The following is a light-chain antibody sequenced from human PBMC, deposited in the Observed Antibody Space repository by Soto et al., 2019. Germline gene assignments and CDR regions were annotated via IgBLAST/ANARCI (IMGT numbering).Light chain of an antibody. CDR1: TNDVGGYNY. CDR3: NSYTSSTSRPYV. Sequence: QSALTQPASVSGSPGQSITISCTGTTNDVGGYNYVSWYQQHPGQAPKLLIFEVSSRPPGVSNRFSGSKSGNTASLTISALQAEDEADYFCNSYTSSTSRPYVFGTGTKVTVL. V-gene: IGLV2-14*01. J-gene: IGLJ1*01. CDR2: EVS.